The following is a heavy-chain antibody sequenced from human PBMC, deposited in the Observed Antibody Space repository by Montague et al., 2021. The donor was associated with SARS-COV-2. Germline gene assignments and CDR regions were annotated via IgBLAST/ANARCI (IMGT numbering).Heavy chain of an antibody. D-gene: IGHD3-10*01. CDR3: ARGARQGYGFRLGSFDS. CDR2: INHSGST. CDR1: GGSLRGYY. Sequence: SETLSLTCAVYGGSLRGYYWNWIRQPPGKGLEWIGEINHSGSTNYNPSLQSRVTMSVDTSKNQFSRKLSSVTAADTAVYYCARGARQGYGFRLGSFDSWGQGTLVTVSS. V-gene: IGHV4-34*01. J-gene: IGHJ4*02.